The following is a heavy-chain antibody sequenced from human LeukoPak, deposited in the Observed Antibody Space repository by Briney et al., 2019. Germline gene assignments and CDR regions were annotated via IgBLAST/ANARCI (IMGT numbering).Heavy chain of an antibody. D-gene: IGHD3-3*01. CDR3: AKVDYDFWSGLYYFDY. J-gene: IGHJ4*02. CDR2: ISGSGGST. Sequence: GGSLRLSCAASGFTFSSYAMSWVRQAPGKGLEWVSAISGSGGSTYYADSVKGRFTISRDNSKNTLYLQMNSLRAEGTAVYYCAKVDYDFWSGLYYFDYWGQGTLVTVSS. V-gene: IGHV3-23*01. CDR1: GFTFSSYA.